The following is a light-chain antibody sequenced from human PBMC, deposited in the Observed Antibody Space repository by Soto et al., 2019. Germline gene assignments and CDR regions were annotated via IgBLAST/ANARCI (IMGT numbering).Light chain of an antibody. CDR2: GAS. Sequence: EIVLTQSPGALSLSPGERATLSCRASQGVSGSFLAWYQQKPGQAPRLLIYGASSRATGIPDRSSGSGSGTDFTLTISRLEPEDFEVYYCQHDDSSPPTTFGQGTRLAIK. CDR3: QHDDSSPPTT. V-gene: IGKV3-20*01. J-gene: IGKJ5*01. CDR1: QGVSGSF.